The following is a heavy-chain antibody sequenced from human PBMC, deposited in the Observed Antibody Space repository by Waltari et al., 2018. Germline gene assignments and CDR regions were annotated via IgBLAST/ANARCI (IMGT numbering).Heavy chain of an antibody. CDR1: GFSLSTSGVG. V-gene: IGHV2-5*01. Sequence: QITLKESGPTLVKPTQTLTLTCTFSGFSLSTSGVGVGWIRQPPGKALEWLALIYWNDDKRYSPSLKGRLTNPKGTFKNQVVLTMTNMDPVDTATYYCARFRDGYTNFDYWGQGTLVTVSS. CDR2: IYWNDDK. CDR3: ARFRDGYTNFDY. D-gene: IGHD5-12*01. J-gene: IGHJ4*02.